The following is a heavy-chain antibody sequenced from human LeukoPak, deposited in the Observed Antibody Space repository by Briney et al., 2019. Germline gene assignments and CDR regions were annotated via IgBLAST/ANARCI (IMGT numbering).Heavy chain of an antibody. J-gene: IGHJ4*02. Sequence: SETLSLTCAVYGGSFSGYYWSWIRQPPGKGLEWIGYIYYSGSTNYNPSLKSRVTISVDTSKNQFSLKLTSVTAADTAVYYCARGVNSGYFDYCGQGTLVTVSS. CDR1: GGSFSGYY. V-gene: IGHV4-59*01. CDR3: ARGVNSGYFDY. D-gene: IGHD1-26*01. CDR2: IYYSGST.